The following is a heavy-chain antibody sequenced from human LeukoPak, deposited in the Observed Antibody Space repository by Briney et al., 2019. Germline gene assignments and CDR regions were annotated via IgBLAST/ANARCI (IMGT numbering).Heavy chain of an antibody. D-gene: IGHD3-22*01. CDR1: GYTFTSYG. CDR3: AREGYTYYYDSSGYYSADY. CDR2: ISAYNGNT. V-gene: IGHV1-18*01. J-gene: IGHJ4*02. Sequence: ASVKVSCKASGYTFTSYGISWVRQAPGQGLEWMGWISAYNGNTNYAQKLQGRVTVTTDTSTSTAYMELRSLRSDDTAVYYCAREGYTYYYDSSGYYSADYWGQGTLVTVSS.